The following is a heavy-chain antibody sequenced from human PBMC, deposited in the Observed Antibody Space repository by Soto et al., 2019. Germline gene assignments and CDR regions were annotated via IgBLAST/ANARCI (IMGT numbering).Heavy chain of an antibody. CDR2: ISSSSSTI. J-gene: IGHJ6*03. D-gene: IGHD6-6*01. CDR1: GCTFSSYR. Sequence: GSVRLSCVDPGCTFSSYRMNWVRQAPGKGLEWVSYISSSSSTIYYADSVKGRFTISRDNAKNSLYLQMNSLRAEDTAVYYCARDTGIAARRFYMDVWGQGTTVTVSS. CDR3: ARDTGIAARRFYMDV. V-gene: IGHV3-48*01.